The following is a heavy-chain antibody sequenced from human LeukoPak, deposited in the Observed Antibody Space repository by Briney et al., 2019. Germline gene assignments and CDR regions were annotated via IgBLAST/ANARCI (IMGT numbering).Heavy chain of an antibody. CDR2: ISWSGTKI. V-gene: IGHV3-48*03. CDR3: ARESGLGVISPYSDF. D-gene: IGHD2-21*01. Sequence: PGGSLRLSCAASGFTFRTCEMMWVRQAPGKGLEGVSYISWSGTKIYYADSVKGRFTISRDNTKNSLYLQMNSLRVEDTAVYYCARESGLGVISPYSDFWGQGTLVTVSP. J-gene: IGHJ4*02. CDR1: GFTFRTCE.